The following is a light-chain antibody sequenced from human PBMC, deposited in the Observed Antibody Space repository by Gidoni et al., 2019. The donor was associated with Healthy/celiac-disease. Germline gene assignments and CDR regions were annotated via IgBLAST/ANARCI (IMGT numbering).Light chain of an antibody. CDR3: QQRSNWQGLT. Sequence: EIVLTQSPGTLSLSPGERATLSCRASQSISSYLAWYQQKPGQAPRLLIYDASNRATGLPARFSGSGSGTDFTLTISSLEAVDFAVYCCQQRSNWQGLTFGGGTKVEIK. J-gene: IGKJ4*01. CDR2: DAS. V-gene: IGKV3-11*01. CDR1: QSISSY.